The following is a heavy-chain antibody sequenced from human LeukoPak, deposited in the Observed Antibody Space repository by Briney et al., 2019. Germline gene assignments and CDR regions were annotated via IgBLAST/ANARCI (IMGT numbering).Heavy chain of an antibody. CDR2: IWYDGSNK. V-gene: IGHV3-33*06. CDR1: GFTFSSYG. D-gene: IGHD3-10*01. CDR3: AKRYDSGTFDY. J-gene: IGHJ4*02. Sequence: GGSLRLSCAASGFTFSSYGMHWVRQAPGKGLEWVAVIWYDGSNKYYADSVKGRFTISRDNSKNTLYLQMNSLRAEDTAVYYCAKRYDSGTFDYWGQGTLVTVSS.